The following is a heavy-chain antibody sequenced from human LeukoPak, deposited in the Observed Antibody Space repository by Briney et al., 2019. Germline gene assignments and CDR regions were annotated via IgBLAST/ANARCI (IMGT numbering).Heavy chain of an antibody. D-gene: IGHD5-24*01. CDR3: ARDRDKGWFDP. V-gene: IGHV1-3*01. CDR2: INAGNGNT. Sequence: ASVKVSCKASGYTFTSYAMHWVRQAPGQRLEWMGWINAGNGNTKYSQKFQGRVTMTRDTSISTAYMELSRLRSDDTAVYYCARDRDKGWFDPWGQGTLVTVSS. J-gene: IGHJ5*02. CDR1: GYTFTSYA.